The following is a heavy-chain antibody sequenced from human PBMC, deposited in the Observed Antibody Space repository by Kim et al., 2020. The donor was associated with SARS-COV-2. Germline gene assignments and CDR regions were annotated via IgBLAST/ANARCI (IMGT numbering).Heavy chain of an antibody. CDR1: GDSVSSNSAA. CDR3: ARSVAATGCFDP. D-gene: IGHD6-19*01. V-gene: IGHV6-1*01. Sequence: SQTLSLTCAISGDSVSSNSAAWNWIRRSPSRGLEWLGRTYYRSRWYNDYAVSLKSRITINPDTSKNQFSLQLNSVTPEDTAVYYCARSVAATGCFDPWGQGTLVTVSS. J-gene: IGHJ5*02. CDR2: TYYRSRWYN.